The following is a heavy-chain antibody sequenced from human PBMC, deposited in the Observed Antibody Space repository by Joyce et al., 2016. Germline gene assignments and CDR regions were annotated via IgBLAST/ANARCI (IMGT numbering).Heavy chain of an antibody. Sequence: QVQLVQSGAEVTKPGDSVKVSCKASGYTFTNNDIHWVRQAPGQSLEWMGWVSADSGNTKYSQKVQGRLTFTRDTSATTAYMELSSLTIEDTAFYYCARGRTLLDWGQGTLVSVSS. CDR3: ARGRTLLD. D-gene: IGHD2-15*01. CDR2: VSADSGNT. CDR1: GYTFTNND. V-gene: IGHV1-3*01. J-gene: IGHJ4*02.